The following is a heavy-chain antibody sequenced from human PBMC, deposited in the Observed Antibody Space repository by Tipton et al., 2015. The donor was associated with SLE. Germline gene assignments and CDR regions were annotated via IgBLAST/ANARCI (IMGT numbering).Heavy chain of an antibody. CDR3: ATDSAAGTAFDY. Sequence: TLSLTCTVSGGSISSSSYYWGWIRQPPGKGLEWIGSIYYSGSTYYNPSLKSRVTISVDTSKNQFSLKLSSVTAADTAVYYCATDSAAGTAFDYWGQGTLVTVSS. CDR2: IYYSGST. J-gene: IGHJ4*02. CDR1: GGSISSSSYY. D-gene: IGHD6-13*01. V-gene: IGHV4-39*07.